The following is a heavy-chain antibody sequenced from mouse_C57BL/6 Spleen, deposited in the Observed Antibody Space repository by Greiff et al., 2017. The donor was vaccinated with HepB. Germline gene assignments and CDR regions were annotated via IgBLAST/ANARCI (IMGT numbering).Heavy chain of an antibody. CDR2: INYDGSST. J-gene: IGHJ4*01. CDR3: ARGGNYVYYAMDY. Sequence: EVKVVESEGGLVQPGRSMKLSCTASGFTFSDYYMAWVRQVPEKGLEWVANINYDGSSTYYLDSLKSRFIISRDNAKNILYLQKSSLKSEDTATYYCARGGNYVYYAMDYWGQGTSVTVSS. CDR1: GFTFSDYY. D-gene: IGHD2-1*01. V-gene: IGHV5-16*01.